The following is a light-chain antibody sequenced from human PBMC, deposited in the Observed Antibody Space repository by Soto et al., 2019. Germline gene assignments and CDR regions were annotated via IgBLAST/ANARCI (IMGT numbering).Light chain of an antibody. CDR3: SSYRSSSTLYV. V-gene: IGLV2-14*01. Sequence: QSALTQPASVSGSPGQSITISCTGTSSDVGGYNYVSWYQQHPGKAPKLMIYDVSNRPSGVSNRFSGSKSGNTASLTTSGLQAEDEADYYCSSYRSSSTLYVFGTGTKLTVL. CDR1: SSDVGGYNY. J-gene: IGLJ1*01. CDR2: DVS.